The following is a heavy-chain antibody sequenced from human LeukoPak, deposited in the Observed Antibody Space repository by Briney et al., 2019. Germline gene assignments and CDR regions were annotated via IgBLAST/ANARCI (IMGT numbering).Heavy chain of an antibody. V-gene: IGHV4-59*07. J-gene: IGHJ2*01. Sequence: SDTLSLTRLVSGDSMSRYWWSWIRQSPGKALEWIGSVSYSLTPRYSPSLKSRLLMSVDRSENRVSLRLNSATAADTAVYYCAREMEGDYFFDRWGRGTLITVSS. CDR3: AREMEGDYFFDR. CDR2: VSYSLTP. CDR1: GDSMSRYW. D-gene: IGHD2/OR15-2a*01.